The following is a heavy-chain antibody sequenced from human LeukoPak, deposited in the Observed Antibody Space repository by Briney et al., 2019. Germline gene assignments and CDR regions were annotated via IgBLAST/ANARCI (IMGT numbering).Heavy chain of an antibody. V-gene: IGHV4-34*01. D-gene: IGHD5-12*01. CDR1: GGSFSGYY. J-gene: IGHJ4*02. CDR3: ARGGYSGYEYFDY. CDR2: INHSGST. Sequence: PSETLSLTCAVYGGSFSGYYWSWIRQPPGKGLEWIGEINHSGSTSYNPSLKSRVTISVDTSKNQFSLKLSSVTAADTAVYYCARGGYSGYEYFDYWGQGTLVTVSS.